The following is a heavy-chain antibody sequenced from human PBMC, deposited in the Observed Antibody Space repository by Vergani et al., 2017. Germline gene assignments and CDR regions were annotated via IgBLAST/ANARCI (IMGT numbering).Heavy chain of an antibody. V-gene: IGHV3-30*02. CDR1: GFTLSNYD. Sequence: QVQLVESGGGVVQRGGSLRLSCATSGFTLSNYDMQWIRQGPGKGLEFVAFIQFDGSNQYYAYSVKGRFTLSRDFSKNTLYLQMNSLRTDDTATYYYAKHFRGWGIDYWGQGTQVIVSS. CDR2: IQFDGSNQ. J-gene: IGHJ4*02. CDR3: AKHFRGWGIDY. D-gene: IGHD3-16*01.